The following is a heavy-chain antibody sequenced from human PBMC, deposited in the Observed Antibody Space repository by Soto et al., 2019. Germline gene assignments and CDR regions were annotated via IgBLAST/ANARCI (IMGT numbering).Heavy chain of an antibody. CDR2: IKSKTDGGTT. Sequence: GGSLRLSCAASGFTFSNAWMSWVRQAPGKGLEWVGRIKSKTDGGTTDYAAPVKGRFTISRDDSKNTLYLQMNSLKTEDTAVYYCTTSYPYGDYDGDAFDIWGQGTMVTVSS. V-gene: IGHV3-15*01. J-gene: IGHJ3*02. D-gene: IGHD4-17*01. CDR1: GFTFSNAW. CDR3: TTSYPYGDYDGDAFDI.